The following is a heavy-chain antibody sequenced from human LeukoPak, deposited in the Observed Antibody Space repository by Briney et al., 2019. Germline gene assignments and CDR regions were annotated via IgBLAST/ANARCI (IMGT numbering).Heavy chain of an antibody. CDR1: GFTFSSYA. V-gene: IGHV3-30-3*01. Sequence: GGSLRLSCAASGFTFSSYAMHWVRQAPGKGLEWVAVISYDGSNKYYADSVKGRFTISRDNSKNTLYLQMNSLRAEDTAVYYCARSLPRFLEWSDAFDIWGQGTMVTVSS. D-gene: IGHD3-3*01. CDR2: ISYDGSNK. J-gene: IGHJ3*02. CDR3: ARSLPRFLEWSDAFDI.